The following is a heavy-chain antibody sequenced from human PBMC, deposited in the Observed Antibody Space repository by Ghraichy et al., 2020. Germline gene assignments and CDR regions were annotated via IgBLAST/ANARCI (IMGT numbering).Heavy chain of an antibody. D-gene: IGHD2-15*01. Sequence: SETLSLTCTVSGGSISSSSYYWGWIRQPPGKGLEWIGSIYYSGSTYYNPSLKSRVTISVDTSKNQFSLKLSSVTAADTAVYYCARHLGYCSGGSCYAYYYYGMDVWGQGTTVTVSS. CDR1: GGSISSSSYY. J-gene: IGHJ6*02. CDR2: IYYSGST. V-gene: IGHV4-39*01. CDR3: ARHLGYCSGGSCYAYYYYGMDV.